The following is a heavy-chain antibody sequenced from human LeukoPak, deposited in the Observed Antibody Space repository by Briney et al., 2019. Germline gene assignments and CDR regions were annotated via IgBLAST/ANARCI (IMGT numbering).Heavy chain of an antibody. J-gene: IGHJ6*02. V-gene: IGHV3-30*18. CDR2: ISYDGSNK. Sequence: GGSLRLSCAASGFTFSSFAMSWVRQAPGKGLEWVAVISYDGSNKYYADSVKGRFTISRDNSKNTLYLQMNSLRAEDTAVYYCAKDFTPLGMDVWGQGTTVTVSS. CDR1: GFTFSSFA. CDR3: AKDFTPLGMDV.